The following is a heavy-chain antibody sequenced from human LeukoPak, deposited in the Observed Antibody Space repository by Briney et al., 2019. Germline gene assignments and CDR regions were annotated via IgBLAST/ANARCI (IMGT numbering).Heavy chain of an antibody. CDR2: TYYRSKWYN. J-gene: IGHJ4*02. CDR3: AREYSSSGLAFDY. D-gene: IGHD6-19*01. V-gene: IGHV6-1*01. Sequence: SQTLSLTCAISGDSVSSNSAAWHWIRQSPSRGLEWLGRTYYRSKWYNDYAVSVKSRITINPDTSKDQFSLHLNSVTPEDTAVYYCAREYSSSGLAFDYWGQGTLVTVSS. CDR1: GDSVSSNSAA.